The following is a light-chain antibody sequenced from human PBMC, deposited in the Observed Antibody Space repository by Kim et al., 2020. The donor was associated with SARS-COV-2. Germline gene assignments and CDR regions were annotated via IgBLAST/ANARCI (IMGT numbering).Light chain of an antibody. CDR1: QSVSSP. CDR3: QQYSDWPPGDT. J-gene: IGKJ2*01. Sequence: SPGESATLSCRASQSVSSPLAWYQQRPGQPPRLLIYGASTRATGIPARFSGSGSGTEFTLTISSLQSEDFAIYFCQQYSDWPPGDTFGQGTKLEI. CDR2: GAS. V-gene: IGKV3-15*01.